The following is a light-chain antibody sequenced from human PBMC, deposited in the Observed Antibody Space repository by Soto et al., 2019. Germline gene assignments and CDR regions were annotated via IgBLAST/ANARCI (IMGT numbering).Light chain of an antibody. CDR1: QSVLYSSNNKNY. CDR3: QQYYSTPRT. V-gene: IGKV4-1*01. CDR2: WAS. Sequence: DIVMTQSPDSLAVSLGERATINCKSSQSVLYSSNNKNYLAWYQQKPGQPPKLLIYWASTRESGVPDRFSGSGSGTHFTLTLIRLQAEDVAVYYCQQYYSTPRTFGQGTKVEIK. J-gene: IGKJ1*01.